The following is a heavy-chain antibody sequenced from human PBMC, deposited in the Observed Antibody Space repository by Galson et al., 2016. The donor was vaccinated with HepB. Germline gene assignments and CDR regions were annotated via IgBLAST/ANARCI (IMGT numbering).Heavy chain of an antibody. CDR1: GYNKFVTDW. J-gene: IGHJ4*02. Sequence: QSGAEVKKPGESLKISCRVSGYNKFVTDWIGWVRQMPGKGLELMGIIYPADFDVKYGPSFQGQVTISADRSINTAYLQWTSLKASDTAMYYWARSPVWFGQLGCYFCLWGQGTLVTVSS. CDR2: IYPADFDV. D-gene: IGHD3-10*01. V-gene: IGHV5-51*01. CDR3: ARSPVWFGQLGCYFCL.